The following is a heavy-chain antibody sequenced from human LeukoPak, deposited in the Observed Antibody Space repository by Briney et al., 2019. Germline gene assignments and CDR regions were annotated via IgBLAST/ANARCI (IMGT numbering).Heavy chain of an antibody. CDR3: AKATGTLGA. CDR2: ISGSGGST. CDR1: GFTFSTYG. Sequence: GGSLRLSCAASGFTFSTYGMNWVRQAPGKGLEWVSAISGSGGSTYYADSVKGRFTISRDNSKNTLYLQMNSLTAEDTAVYYCAKATGTLGAWGQGTLVTVSS. D-gene: IGHD1-1*01. V-gene: IGHV3-23*01. J-gene: IGHJ5*02.